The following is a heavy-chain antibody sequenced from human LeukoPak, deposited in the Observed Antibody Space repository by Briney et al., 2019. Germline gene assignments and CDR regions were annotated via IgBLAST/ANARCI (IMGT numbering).Heavy chain of an antibody. CDR1: GFTFSSYA. CDR2: ISYDGSNK. D-gene: IGHD6-13*01. V-gene: IGHV3-30*04. CDR3: ARDRAAAGFDAFDI. Sequence: GGSLRLSCAASGFTFSSYAMHWVRQAPGKGLEWVAVISYDGSNKYYADSVKGRFTISRDNSKNTLYLQMNSLRAEDTAVYYCARDRAAAGFDAFDIWGQGTMVTVS. J-gene: IGHJ3*02.